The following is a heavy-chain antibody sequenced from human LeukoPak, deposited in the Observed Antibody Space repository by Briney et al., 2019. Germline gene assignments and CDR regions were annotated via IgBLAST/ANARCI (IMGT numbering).Heavy chain of an antibody. V-gene: IGHV1-69*13. Sequence: SVKVSCKASGYTFTSYAISWVRQAPGQGLEWMAGIIPIFGTANYAQKFQGRVTITADESTSTAYMELSSLRSEDTAVYYCAREYYYDSSGYKSYNWFDPWGQGTLVTVSS. CDR2: IIPIFGTA. J-gene: IGHJ5*02. CDR3: AREYYYDSSGYKSYNWFDP. CDR1: GYTFTSYA. D-gene: IGHD3-22*01.